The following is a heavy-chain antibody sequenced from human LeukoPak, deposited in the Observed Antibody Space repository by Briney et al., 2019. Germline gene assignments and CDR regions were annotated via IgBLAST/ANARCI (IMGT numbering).Heavy chain of an antibody. Sequence: SETLSLTCTLSDVSFRSNSHYCAWIRQPPGKGLEWIGTIYDGKYTYYNSSLNSRVGIPVAAASNQVSVRLDPVTAADTAMYYCAKRGHDSGTAFYPWGHGTLVTVSS. CDR2: IYDGKYT. D-gene: IGHD3-10*01. CDR1: DVSFRSNSHY. V-gene: IGHV4-39*01. CDR3: AKRGHDSGTAFYP. J-gene: IGHJ5*02.